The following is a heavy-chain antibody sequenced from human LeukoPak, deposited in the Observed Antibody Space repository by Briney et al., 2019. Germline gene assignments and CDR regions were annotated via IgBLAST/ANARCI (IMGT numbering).Heavy chain of an antibody. CDR1: GGSISNYY. D-gene: IGHD3-3*01. CDR3: ARVAVDDYYFDY. V-gene: IGHV4-59*01. Sequence: SETLSLTCTVSGGSISNYYWSWIRQPPGKGLEWIGYIYYSGSTNYNPSLKSRVTISVDTSKNQFSLKLSSVTAADTAVYYCARVAVDDYYFDYWGQGTLVTVSS. CDR2: IYYSGST. J-gene: IGHJ4*02.